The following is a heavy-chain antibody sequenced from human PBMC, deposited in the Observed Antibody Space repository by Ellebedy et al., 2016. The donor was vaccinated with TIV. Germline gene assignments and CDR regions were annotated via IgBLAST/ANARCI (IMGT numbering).Heavy chain of an antibody. CDR3: AKDLPDYGDYESGY. V-gene: IGHV3-33*06. J-gene: IGHJ4*02. CDR2: IWYDGSNQ. D-gene: IGHD4-17*01. Sequence: GGSLRLSXAASGFSFSGYGMHWVRQTPGKGLEWVAVIWYDGSNQYYSDSVKGRFTISRDNSKNTLYLQMNSLRAEDTALYYCAKDLPDYGDYESGYWGKGTLVTVSS. CDR1: GFSFSGYG.